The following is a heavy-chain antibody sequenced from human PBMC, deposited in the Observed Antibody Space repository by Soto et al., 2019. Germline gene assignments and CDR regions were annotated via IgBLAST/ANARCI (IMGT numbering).Heavy chain of an antibody. Sequence: QVQLVESGGGVVQPGRSLRLSCAASGFTFSNYAMHWVRQAPGKGLEWVAIIWYDGSNKYYEDSVKGRFTISRDKSQNTVYLQMNSLRAEDTAVYYCARGGGDSAYDFDSWGQGTLVTVSS. J-gene: IGHJ4*02. V-gene: IGHV3-33*01. CDR2: IWYDGSNK. D-gene: IGHD5-12*01. CDR1: GFTFSNYA. CDR3: ARGGGDSAYDFDS.